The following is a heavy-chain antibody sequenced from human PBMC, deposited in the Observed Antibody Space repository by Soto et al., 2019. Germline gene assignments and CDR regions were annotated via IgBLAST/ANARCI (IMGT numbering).Heavy chain of an antibody. CDR2: IIPIFGTA. CDR1: GGTFSSYA. Sequence: VASLKVSCKASGGTFSSYAISWVRQAPGQGLEFMGGIIPIFGTANYAQKFQGRVTITADESTSTAYMELSSLRSEDTAVYYCARESPEYYDYVWGSYRIYYFDYWGQGTLVTVSS. J-gene: IGHJ4*02. D-gene: IGHD3-16*02. V-gene: IGHV1-69*13. CDR3: ARESPEYYDYVWGSYRIYYFDY.